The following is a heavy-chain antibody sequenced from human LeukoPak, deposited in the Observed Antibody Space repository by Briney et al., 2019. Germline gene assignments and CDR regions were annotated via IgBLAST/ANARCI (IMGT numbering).Heavy chain of an antibody. D-gene: IGHD2-2*03. CDR1: GGSISSYY. CDR2: IYTSGST. J-gene: IGHJ6*02. V-gene: IGHV4-4*07. Sequence: SETLSLTCTVSGGSISSYYWSWIRQPAGKGLEWIGRIYTSGSTNYNPSPKSRVTMSVDTSKNQFSLKLSSVTAADTAVYYCARELDIVVVPAAKNYYYYYGMDVWGQGTTVTASS. CDR3: ARELDIVVVPAAKNYYYYYGMDV.